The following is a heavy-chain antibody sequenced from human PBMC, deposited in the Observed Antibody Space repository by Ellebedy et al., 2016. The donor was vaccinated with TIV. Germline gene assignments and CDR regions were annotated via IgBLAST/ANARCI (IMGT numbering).Heavy chain of an antibody. D-gene: IGHD3-3*01. CDR2: IYYSGST. CDR3: ARQYYDFWSGYYTGYYYYYMDV. Sequence: SETLSLXCTVSGGSISSSSYYWGWIRQPPGKGLEWIGSIYYSGSTYYNPSLKSRVTISVDTSKNQFSLKLSSVTAADTAVYYCARQYYDFWSGYYTGYYYYYMDVWGKGTTVTVSS. CDR1: GGSISSSSYY. J-gene: IGHJ6*03. V-gene: IGHV4-39*01.